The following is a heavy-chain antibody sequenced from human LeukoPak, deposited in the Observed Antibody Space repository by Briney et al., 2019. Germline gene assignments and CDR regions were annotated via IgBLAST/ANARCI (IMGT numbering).Heavy chain of an antibody. Sequence: SETLSLTCTVSGGSISSSSYYWGWIRQPPGKGLEWIGSIYYSGSTYYNPSPKSRVTISVDTSKNQFSLKLSSVTAADTAVYYCARGFYYGSGRPHWFDPWGQGTLVTVSS. V-gene: IGHV4-39*07. CDR3: ARGFYYGSGRPHWFDP. CDR2: IYYSGST. D-gene: IGHD3-10*01. J-gene: IGHJ5*02. CDR1: GGSISSSSYY.